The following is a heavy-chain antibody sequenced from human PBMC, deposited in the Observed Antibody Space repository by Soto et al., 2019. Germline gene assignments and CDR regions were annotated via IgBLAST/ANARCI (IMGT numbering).Heavy chain of an antibody. CDR2: IFANDEK. D-gene: IGHD3-3*01. Sequence: QVTLKESGPVLVKPTETLTLTCTVSGLSLSNSKMGVSWIRQPPGKALEWLAHIFANDEKSYSTSLKSRLTISSDTSTSQVVLTMANMAPVDTARYYCARLLSPFYDFWSGYHGEGMDVWGQGTTDTVCS. J-gene: IGHJ6*01. CDR1: GLSLSNSKMG. CDR3: ARLLSPFYDFWSGYHGEGMDV. V-gene: IGHV2-26*01.